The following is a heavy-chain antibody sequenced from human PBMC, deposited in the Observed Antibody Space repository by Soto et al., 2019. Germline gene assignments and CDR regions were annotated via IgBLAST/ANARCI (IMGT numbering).Heavy chain of an antibody. J-gene: IGHJ4*02. CDR1: GFTFSSYW. CDR2: IKQDGSEK. Sequence: GGSLRLSCAASGFTFSSYWMSWVRQAPGKGLEWVANIKQDGSEKYYVDSEKGRFTISRDNAKNSLYLQMNSLRAEDTAVYYCARVAGYCSSTSCFDYWGQGTLVTVSS. D-gene: IGHD2-2*01. CDR3: ARVAGYCSSTSCFDY. V-gene: IGHV3-7*01.